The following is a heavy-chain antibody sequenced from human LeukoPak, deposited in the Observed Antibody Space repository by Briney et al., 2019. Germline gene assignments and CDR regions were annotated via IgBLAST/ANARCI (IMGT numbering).Heavy chain of an antibody. D-gene: IGHD6-19*01. CDR3: ATAQGIAVAGDDY. CDR1: GFTFDDYA. CDR2: ISGDGDST. J-gene: IGHJ4*02. Sequence: GGPLRLSCAASGFTFDDYAMHGVRQAPGKRLEWVSLISGDGDSTYYADSVKGRFTISRDNSKNSLYLQMNSLRTEDTALYYCATAQGIAVAGDDYWGQGTLVTVSS. V-gene: IGHV3-43*02.